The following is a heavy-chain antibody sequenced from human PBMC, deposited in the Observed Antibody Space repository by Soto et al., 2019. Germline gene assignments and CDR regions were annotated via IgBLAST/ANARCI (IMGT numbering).Heavy chain of an antibody. J-gene: IGHJ4*02. D-gene: IGHD5-18*01. CDR3: AREGRERGYSYGYYFDY. CDR2: TRNKANSYTT. V-gene: IGHV3-72*01. CDR1: GFTFSDHY. Sequence: GESLKISCAASGFTFSDHYMDWVRQAPGKGLEWVGRTRNKANSYTTEYAASVKGRFTISRDDSKNSLYLQMNSLKTEDTAVYYCAREGRERGYSYGYYFDYWGQGTLVTVSS.